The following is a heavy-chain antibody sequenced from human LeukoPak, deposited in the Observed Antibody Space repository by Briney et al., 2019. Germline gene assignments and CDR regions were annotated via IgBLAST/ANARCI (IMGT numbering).Heavy chain of an antibody. V-gene: IGHV4-39*07. Sequence: PSETLSLTCTVSGGSMSSNTCYWGWIRQPPGRGLEWIGTICYDGNTYYNPSPSLKSRITISVDTSKNQFSLKLTSVTAADTAVYYCARSGLRSGIAAPLNWFDPWGQGTLVTVSS. D-gene: IGHD2-15*01. CDR2: ICYDGNT. J-gene: IGHJ5*02. CDR3: ARSGLRSGIAAPLNWFDP. CDR1: GGSMSSNTCY.